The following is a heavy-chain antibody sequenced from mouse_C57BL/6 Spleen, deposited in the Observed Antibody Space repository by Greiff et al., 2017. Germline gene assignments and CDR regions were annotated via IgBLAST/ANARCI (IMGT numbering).Heavy chain of an antibody. CDR3: ARRNYYESSRYAMDY. CDR1: GYTFTDYA. Sequence: VQLQQSGPELVRPGVSVKLSCKGSGYTFTDYAMHWVKQSHAKSLEWIGVISTYCGDASYHQQFKDKATMTVDKSSSTAYMELARLTSEDSAVYYCARRNYYESSRYAMDYWGQGTSVTVSS. V-gene: IGHV1-67*01. CDR2: ISTYCGDA. J-gene: IGHJ4*01. D-gene: IGHD1-1*01.